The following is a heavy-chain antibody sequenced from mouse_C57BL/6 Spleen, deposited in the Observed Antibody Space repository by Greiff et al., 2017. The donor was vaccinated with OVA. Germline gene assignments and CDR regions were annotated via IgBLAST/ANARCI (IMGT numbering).Heavy chain of an antibody. CDR2: ISDGGSYT. CDR1: GFTFSSYA. CDR3: ARDPHPYSNYLGDAMDY. J-gene: IGHJ4*01. D-gene: IGHD2-5*01. V-gene: IGHV5-4*01. Sequence: DVMLVESGGGLVKPGGSLKLSCAASGFTFSSYAMSWVRQTPEKRLEWVATISDGGSYTYYPDNVKGRFTISRDNAKNNLYLQMSHLKSEDTAMYYCARDPHPYSNYLGDAMDYWGQGTSVTVSS.